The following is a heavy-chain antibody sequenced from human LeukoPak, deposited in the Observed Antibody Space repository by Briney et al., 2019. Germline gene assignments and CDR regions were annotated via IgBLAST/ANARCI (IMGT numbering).Heavy chain of an antibody. V-gene: IGHV1-18*01. CDR1: GYTFTSYG. CDR3: ARVGNGYSFGGWYFDY. CDR2: ISAYNGDT. D-gene: IGHD5-24*01. J-gene: IGHJ4*02. Sequence: ASVKVSCTASGYTFTSYGINWVRQAPGQGLEWMGWISAYNGDTNYAQKFQGRVTMTTDTSTSTAYMELRSLRSDDTAVYYCARVGNGYSFGGWYFDYWGQGTLVTVSS.